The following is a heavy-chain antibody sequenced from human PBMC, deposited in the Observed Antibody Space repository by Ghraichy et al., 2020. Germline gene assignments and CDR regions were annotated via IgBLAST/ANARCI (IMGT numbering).Heavy chain of an antibody. CDR1: GGSVSSGSYY. J-gene: IGHJ5*02. CDR2: IYYSGST. D-gene: IGHD6-6*01. Sequence: SQTLSLTCTVSGGSVSSGSYYWSWIRQPPGKGLEWIGYIYYSGSTNYNPSLKSRVTISVDTSKNQFSLKLSSVTAADTAVYYCARRTYSSSSGGFDPWGQGTLVTVSS. V-gene: IGHV4-61*01. CDR3: ARRTYSSSSGGFDP.